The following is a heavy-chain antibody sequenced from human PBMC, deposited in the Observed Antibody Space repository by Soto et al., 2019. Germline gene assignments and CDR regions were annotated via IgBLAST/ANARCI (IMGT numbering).Heavy chain of an antibody. CDR1: GGSISSGDYY. CDR2: IYYSGST. J-gene: IGHJ4*02. CDR3: AREATIAARLDS. D-gene: IGHD6-6*01. Sequence: QVQLQESGPGPVKPSQTLSLTCTVSGGSISSGDYYWSWLRQPQGKGLEWIGYIYYSGSTYYNPSLKSRVTISVDTSKNQFSLKLSSVTAADTAVYYCAREATIAARLDSWGQGTLVTVSS. V-gene: IGHV4-30-4*01.